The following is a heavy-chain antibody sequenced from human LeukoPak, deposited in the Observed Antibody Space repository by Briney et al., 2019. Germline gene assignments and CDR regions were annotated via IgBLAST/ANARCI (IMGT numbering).Heavy chain of an antibody. V-gene: IGHV1-69*04. D-gene: IGHD3-22*01. CDR1: GGTFSNYA. CDR2: IIPILGIA. J-gene: IGHJ6*02. CDR3: ARGGTMIDDGMDV. Sequence: SVKVSCKASGGTFSNYAISWVRQAPGQGLEWMGRIIPILGIANYAQKFQGRVTITADKSTSTAYMELSSLRSEDTAVYYCARGGTMIDDGMDVWGQGTTVTVSS.